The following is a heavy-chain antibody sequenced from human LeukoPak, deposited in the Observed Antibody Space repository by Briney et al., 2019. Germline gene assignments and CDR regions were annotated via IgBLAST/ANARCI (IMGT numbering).Heavy chain of an antibody. CDR2: ISYNGGRK. CDR3: ARQEARNYYYEGLDY. Sequence: GGSLRLSCVASGFSFSGYAIHWVRQAPGKELEWVALISYNGGRKDYADSVKGRFTIDKDNSKNTVYLHMNSLRPDDTAIYFCARQEARNYYYEGLDYWGQGNLVTVSS. D-gene: IGHD3-22*01. V-gene: IGHV3-30*04. J-gene: IGHJ4*02. CDR1: GFSFSGYA.